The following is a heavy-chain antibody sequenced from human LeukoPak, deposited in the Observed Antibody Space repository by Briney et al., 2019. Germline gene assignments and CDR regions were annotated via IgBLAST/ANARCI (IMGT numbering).Heavy chain of an antibody. J-gene: IGHJ4*02. CDR3: ARSVYEQQLTSPFDY. CDR1: GFTFSSYA. CDR2: ISYDGSNK. Sequence: PGRSLRLSCAASGFTFSSYAMHWVRQAPGKGLEWVAVISYDGSNKYYADSVKGRFTISRDNSKNTLYLQMNSLRAEDTAVYYCARSVYEQQLTSPFDYWGQGTLVTVSS. D-gene: IGHD6-13*01. V-gene: IGHV3-30*04.